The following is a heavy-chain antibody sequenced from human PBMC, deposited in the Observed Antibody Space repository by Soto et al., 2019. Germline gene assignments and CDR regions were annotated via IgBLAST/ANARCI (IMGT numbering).Heavy chain of an antibody. CDR1: GYTFSSYG. CDR2: ISAYNGNI. Sequence: QVQLVQSGAEVKKPGASVKVSCKASGYTFSSYGISWVRQAPGQGLEWMGWISAYNGNIKYTQKLQVRVTMTTDTYTSTAYRELRSLRSEDTAVYDCARDSPPVDYWGQGTLVTVSS. J-gene: IGHJ4*02. V-gene: IGHV1-18*01. CDR3: ARDSPPVDY.